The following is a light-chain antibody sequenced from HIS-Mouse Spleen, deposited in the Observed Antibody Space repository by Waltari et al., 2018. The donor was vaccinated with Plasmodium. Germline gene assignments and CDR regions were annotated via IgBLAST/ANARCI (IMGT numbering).Light chain of an antibody. CDR3: QQANSFPWT. Sequence: DIQITQSPSSVSASVGDRVTITCRARQGISSLLAWYQQKPGKAPKLLIYAASSLQSWVPSRFSGSGSETDFTLTISSLQPEDFATYDCQQANSFPWTFGQGTKVEIK. CDR2: AAS. J-gene: IGKJ1*01. V-gene: IGKV1-12*01. CDR1: QGISSL.